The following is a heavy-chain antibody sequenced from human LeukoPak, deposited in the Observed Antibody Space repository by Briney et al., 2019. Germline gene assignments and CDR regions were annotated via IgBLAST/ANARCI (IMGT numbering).Heavy chain of an antibody. CDR1: EFTFSSYA. D-gene: IGHD2/OR15-2a*01. J-gene: IGHJ6*02. Sequence: GGSLRLSCAASEFTFSSYAMQWVRQAPWKGLEWVSGISASGGNTWYADSVKGRFTISRDNSKNTLYLQMNSLRAEDTAVYYCAKYVSARGPPYALAVWGQGTTVTVSS. V-gene: IGHV3-23*01. CDR3: AKYVSARGPPYALAV. CDR2: ISASGGNT.